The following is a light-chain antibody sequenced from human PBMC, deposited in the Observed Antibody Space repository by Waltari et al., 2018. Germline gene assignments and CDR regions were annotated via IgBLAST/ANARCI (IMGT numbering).Light chain of an antibody. CDR1: SSDVGGYNY. V-gene: IGLV2-14*03. CDR3: SSYTSSSTLVV. Sequence: QSALTQPASVSGYPGQSLTISCTGTSSDVGGYNYVSRYQQHPGKAPKLMIYVFSNRLSGVSNRFSGSKSGNTSSLTISGLHAEDEADYYCSSYTSSSTLVVFGTGTKVTVL. CDR2: VFS. J-gene: IGLJ1*01.